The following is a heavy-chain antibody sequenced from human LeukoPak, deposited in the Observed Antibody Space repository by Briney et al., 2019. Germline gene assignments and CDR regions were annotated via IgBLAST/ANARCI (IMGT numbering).Heavy chain of an antibody. J-gene: IGHJ4*02. CDR2: IRNDESDK. Sequence: GGSLRLSCAASGFTFSSYHMHWVRQAPGKGLEWVAFIRNDESDKYCADSVKGRFTISRDNSKNTLYVQMNSLRVEDTAVYYCAKDYEWSLDYWGQGTLVTVSS. V-gene: IGHV3-30*02. CDR3: AKDYEWSLDY. D-gene: IGHD3-3*01. CDR1: GFTFSSYH.